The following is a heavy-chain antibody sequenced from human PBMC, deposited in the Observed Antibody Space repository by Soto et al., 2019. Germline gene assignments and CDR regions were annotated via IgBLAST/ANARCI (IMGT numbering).Heavy chain of an antibody. J-gene: IGHJ5*02. V-gene: IGHV1-18*01. CDR1: GYTFTSYG. Sequence: GASVKVSCKASGYTFTSYGISWVRQAPGQGLEWMGWISAYNGNTNYAQKLQGRVTMTTDTSTSTAYMELRSLRSDDTAVYYCARGLEQAHYRDWFDPWGQGTLVTVSS. CDR2: ISAYNGNT. CDR3: ARGLEQAHYRDWFDP. D-gene: IGHD3-10*01.